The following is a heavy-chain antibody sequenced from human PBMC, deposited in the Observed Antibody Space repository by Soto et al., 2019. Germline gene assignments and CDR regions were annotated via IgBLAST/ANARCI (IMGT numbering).Heavy chain of an antibody. CDR1: GYTFTVYY. CDR2: INPKSGGT. J-gene: IGHJ4*02. D-gene: IGHD1-26*01. Sequence: QVQLVQSGAEVKKPGASVNVSCKASGYTFTVYYMHWVRQAPGQGLEWMGWINPKSGGTMYPQKFQGRVTMTWDTCSSTASMALTRLRSDDTAVYYCARDLAKGCGSAGFDDWCQGTLVTVSS. V-gene: IGHV1-2*02. CDR3: ARDLAKGCGSAGFDD.